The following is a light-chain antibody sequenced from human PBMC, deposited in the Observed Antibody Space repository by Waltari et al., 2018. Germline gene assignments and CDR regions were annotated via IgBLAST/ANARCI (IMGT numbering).Light chain of an antibody. Sequence: QYALTQPASGSGSPGQSITIPCPGTTNDVGGSKFVSWYQQHPGRAPQLIIYDVTERPSGISYRFSGSKSANTASLTISGLLPEDEAIYYCCSFTATHTLLFGGGTTVTVL. CDR1: TNDVGGSKF. CDR3: CSFTATHTLL. V-gene: IGLV2-14*03. J-gene: IGLJ2*01. CDR2: DVT.